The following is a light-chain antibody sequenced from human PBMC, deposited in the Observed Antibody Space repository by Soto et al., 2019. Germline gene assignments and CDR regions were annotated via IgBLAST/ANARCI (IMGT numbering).Light chain of an antibody. Sequence: EIVLTQSPGTLSLSPGERATFSCRASQSVSSSYLAWYQQKPGQAPRLLIYGASSRATGIPDRFSGSGSGTDFTLTISRLEPEDFAVYYCQQYVTSPLTFGGGTKVEIK. J-gene: IGKJ4*01. CDR1: QSVSSSY. V-gene: IGKV3-20*01. CDR3: QQYVTSPLT. CDR2: GAS.